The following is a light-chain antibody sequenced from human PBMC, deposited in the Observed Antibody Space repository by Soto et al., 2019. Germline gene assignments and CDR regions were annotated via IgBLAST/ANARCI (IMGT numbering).Light chain of an antibody. J-gene: IGKJ4*01. CDR3: QQHTNWPLT. CDR1: QSVSSDS. Sequence: EIVLTQSPGTLSFSPGERATLSCRASQSVSSDSLAWYQQKPGQAPRLLIYDASNRATGIPAGFSGSGSGTDFTLTISSLEPEDFAVYYCQQHTNWPLTFGGGTKVDIK. CDR2: DAS. V-gene: IGKV3D-20*02.